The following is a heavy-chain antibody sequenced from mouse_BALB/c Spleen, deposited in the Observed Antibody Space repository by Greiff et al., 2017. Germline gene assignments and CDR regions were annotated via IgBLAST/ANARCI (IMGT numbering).Heavy chain of an antibody. D-gene: IGHD2-2*01. CDR3: AREHYGYDEGTFAY. Sequence: EVQGVESGGGLVKPGGSLKLSCAASGFTFSSYAMSWVRQSPGKRLEWVAEISSGGSYTYYPDTVTGRFTISRDNAKNTLYMEMSSLRSEDTAMYYCAREHYGYDEGTFAYWGQGTLVTVSA. V-gene: IGHV5-9-4*01. J-gene: IGHJ3*01. CDR2: ISSGGSYT. CDR1: GFTFSSYA.